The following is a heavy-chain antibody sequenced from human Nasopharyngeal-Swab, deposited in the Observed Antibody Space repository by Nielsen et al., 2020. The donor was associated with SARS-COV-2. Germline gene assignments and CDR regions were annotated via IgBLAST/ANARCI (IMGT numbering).Heavy chain of an antibody. V-gene: IGHV1-3*01. Sequence: ASVKVSCKASGYTFTSYAMHWVRQAPGQRLEWMGWINAGNGNTKYSQKFQGRVTITRDTSASTAYMELSSLRSEDTAVYYCAREFKTYYYGSGSSHFDYWGLGTLVTVSS. CDR1: GYTFTSYA. CDR2: INAGNGNT. D-gene: IGHD3-10*01. CDR3: AREFKTYYYGSGSSHFDY. J-gene: IGHJ4*02.